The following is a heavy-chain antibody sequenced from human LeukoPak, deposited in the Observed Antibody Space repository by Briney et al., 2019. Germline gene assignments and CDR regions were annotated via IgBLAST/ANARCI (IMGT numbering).Heavy chain of an antibody. D-gene: IGHD3-10*01. CDR1: GYSFTNFY. Sequence: ASVKVSCKASGYSFTNFYIHWVGQAPGQGLEWMGIINPSGGSTNYAQKFQGRVTMTSDTSASTVYLDLSSLRSEDTAIYYCARDKSSTNWLDSWGQGTLVTVSS. CDR3: ARDKSSTNWLDS. CDR2: INPSGGST. J-gene: IGHJ5*01. V-gene: IGHV1-46*01.